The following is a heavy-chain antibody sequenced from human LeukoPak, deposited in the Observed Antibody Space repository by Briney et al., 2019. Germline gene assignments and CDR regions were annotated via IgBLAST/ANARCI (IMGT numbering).Heavy chain of an antibody. D-gene: IGHD6-13*01. V-gene: IGHV3-74*01. Sequence: GGSLRLSCAASGFTFSHHWMHWVRQVPGKGLVWVSRINSDGSSTTYADSVKGRFTISRDNARNTLYLQMNSLRAEDTAVHYCARATSYSNYGMDVRGQGATVTVSS. CDR3: ARATSYSNYGMDV. CDR2: INSDGSST. J-gene: IGHJ6*02. CDR1: GFTFSHHW.